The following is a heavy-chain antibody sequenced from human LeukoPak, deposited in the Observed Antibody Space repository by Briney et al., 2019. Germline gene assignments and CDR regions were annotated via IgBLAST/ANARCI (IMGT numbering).Heavy chain of an antibody. D-gene: IGHD3-16*02. CDR1: GGSISSGDYY. CDR3: ARVVITFGGVIHPANFDY. Sequence: PSQTLPLTCTVSGGSISSGDYYWSWIRQPPGKGLEWIGYIYYSGSTYYNPSLKSRVTISVDTSKNQFSLKLSSVTAADTAVYYCARVVITFGGVIHPANFDYWGQGTLVTVPS. J-gene: IGHJ4*02. V-gene: IGHV4-30-4*08. CDR2: IYYSGST.